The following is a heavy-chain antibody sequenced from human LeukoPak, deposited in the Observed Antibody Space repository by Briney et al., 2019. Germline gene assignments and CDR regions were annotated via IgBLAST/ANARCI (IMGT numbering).Heavy chain of an antibody. J-gene: IGHJ6*03. V-gene: IGHV4-34*01. D-gene: IGHD4-17*01. CDR2: INHSGST. CDR3: ARTRGSYGDSENYYYYYMDV. CDR1: GGSFSGYH. Sequence: SETLSLTCAVYGGSFSGYHWSWIRQPPGKGLEWIGEINHSGSTNYNPSLKSRVTISVDTSKNQFSLKLSSVTAADTAVYYCARTRGSYGDSENYYYYYMDVWGKGTTVTVSS.